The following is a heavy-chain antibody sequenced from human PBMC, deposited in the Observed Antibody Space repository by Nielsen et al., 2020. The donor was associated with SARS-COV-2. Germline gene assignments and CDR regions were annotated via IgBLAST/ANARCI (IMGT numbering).Heavy chain of an antibody. J-gene: IGHJ4*02. Sequence: ETLSLTCTVSGGSISNSYWNWARQAPGKGLEWVSGIRGTDNDTYYADSVKGRFTISRDNSKNTLYLQMDSLRVDDTAVYYCAKGTGNWGQGIQVTVSS. CDR3: AKGTGN. V-gene: IGHV3-23*01. CDR2: IRGTDNDT. CDR1: GGSISNSY. D-gene: IGHD3-10*01.